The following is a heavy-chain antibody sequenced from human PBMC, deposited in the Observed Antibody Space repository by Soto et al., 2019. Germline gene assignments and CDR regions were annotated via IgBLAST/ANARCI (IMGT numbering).Heavy chain of an antibody. CDR1: GGSISSSSYY. V-gene: IGHV4-39*01. CDR2: IYYSGST. Sequence: QLQLQESGPGLVKPSETLSLTCTVSGGSISSSSYYWGWIRQPPGKGLEWIGSIYYSGSTYYNPSLKSRVTISVDTSKNQFSLKLSSVTAADTAVYYCARHDQWLVPDDAFDIWGQGTIVTVSS. D-gene: IGHD6-19*01. J-gene: IGHJ3*02. CDR3: ARHDQWLVPDDAFDI.